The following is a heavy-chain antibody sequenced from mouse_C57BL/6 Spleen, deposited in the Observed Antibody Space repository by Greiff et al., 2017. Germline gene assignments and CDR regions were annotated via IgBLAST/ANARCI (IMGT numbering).Heavy chain of an antibody. CDR3: SIYDFDY. V-gene: IGHV1-69*01. CDR2: IDPSDSYT. Sequence: QVHLQQPGAELVMPGASVKLSCKASGYTFTSYWMHWVKQRPGQGLEWIGEIDPSDSYTNSNQKFKGKSTLTVDKSSSTAYMQLSSLTSEDSAVYYCSIYDFDYWGQGTTLTVSS. J-gene: IGHJ2*01. CDR1: GYTFTSYW. D-gene: IGHD2-3*01.